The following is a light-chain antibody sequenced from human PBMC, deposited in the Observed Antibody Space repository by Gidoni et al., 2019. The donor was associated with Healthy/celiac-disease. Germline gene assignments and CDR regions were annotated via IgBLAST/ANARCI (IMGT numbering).Light chain of an antibody. Sequence: DIQMTQSPSPLSASVGDSVTITCRASQSISCWLAWYQQKPGKAPKLLIYKASSLESGVPSRFSGSGSGTEFTLTISSLQPDDFATYYCQQYNSYSWTFGQGTKVEIK. V-gene: IGKV1-5*03. CDR2: KAS. CDR1: QSISCW. J-gene: IGKJ1*01. CDR3: QQYNSYSWT.